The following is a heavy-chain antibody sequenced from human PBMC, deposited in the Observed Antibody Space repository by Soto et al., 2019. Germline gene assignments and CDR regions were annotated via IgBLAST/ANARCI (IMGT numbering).Heavy chain of an antibody. Sequence: QVQLQESGPGLVKPSQTLSLTCTVSGGSITSSGYYWSWIRQHPGKGLEWIGYIYYNGRTYYNPSLKSRVTISLDTSRNQFSLKLCSVTAADTAVYYCVRVLRGGTTFDYWGQGTLVTVSS. CDR1: GGSITSSGYY. D-gene: IGHD1-7*01. CDR2: IYYNGRT. J-gene: IGHJ4*02. V-gene: IGHV4-31*03. CDR3: VRVLRGGTTFDY.